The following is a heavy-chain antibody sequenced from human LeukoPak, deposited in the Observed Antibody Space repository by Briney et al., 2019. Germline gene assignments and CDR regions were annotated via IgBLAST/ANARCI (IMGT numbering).Heavy chain of an antibody. CDR3: ARGDSSGPDYYYYMDV. D-gene: IGHD6-19*01. CDR1: GFTFTTFW. V-gene: IGHV3-74*01. J-gene: IGHJ6*03. Sequence: GGSLRLSCATSGFTFTTFWMHWVRQAPGKGLVWVSHISHDGSSTDYADSVKGRFTVSRDNAKNTVYLQVNSLRDEDTAVYYCARGDSSGPDYYYYMDVWGKGTTVTISS. CDR2: ISHDGSST.